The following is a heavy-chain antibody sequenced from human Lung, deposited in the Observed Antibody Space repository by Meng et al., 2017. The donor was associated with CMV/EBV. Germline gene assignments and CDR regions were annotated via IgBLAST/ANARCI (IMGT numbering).Heavy chain of an antibody. CDR2: ISSSGSTI. CDR1: GFTFSDYY. Sequence: SXKISXAASGFTFSDYYMSWIRQAPGKGLEWVSYISSSGSTIYYADSVKGRFTISRDNAKNSLYLQMNSLRAEDTAVYYCAREVAYDFWSGYNWFDPWGQETLVXVSS. V-gene: IGHV3-11*01. CDR3: AREVAYDFWSGYNWFDP. D-gene: IGHD3-3*01. J-gene: IGHJ5*02.